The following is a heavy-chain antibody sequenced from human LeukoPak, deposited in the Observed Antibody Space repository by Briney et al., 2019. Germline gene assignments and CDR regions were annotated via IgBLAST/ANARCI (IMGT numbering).Heavy chain of an antibody. CDR1: GGPISSSSYY. CDR2: IYYSGST. D-gene: IGHD1-26*01. CDR3: ATLSGYSGSYYSFDY. J-gene: IGHJ4*01. V-gene: IGHV4-39*01. Sequence: PSETLSLTCTVSGGPISSSSYYWVWIRQPPGKGLEWIGSIYYSGSTYYNPSLKSRVTISVDTSKNQFSLKLSSVTAADTAVYYCATLSGYSGSYYSFDYWGQGTLVTVSS.